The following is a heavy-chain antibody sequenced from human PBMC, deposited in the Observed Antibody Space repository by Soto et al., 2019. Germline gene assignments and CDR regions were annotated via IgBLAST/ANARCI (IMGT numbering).Heavy chain of an antibody. V-gene: IGHV3-23*01. CDR1: GFTFSSYG. Sequence: GGSLRLSCAASGFTFSSYGMSWVRQAPRKGLEWVSTIRGSADSANYADSVKGRFTISRDNSKNMLYLQMNSLRADDTAVYYCAKHLWFGESVFDPWGQGTLVTVSS. J-gene: IGHJ5*02. CDR2: IRGSADSA. D-gene: IGHD3-10*01. CDR3: AKHLWFGESVFDP.